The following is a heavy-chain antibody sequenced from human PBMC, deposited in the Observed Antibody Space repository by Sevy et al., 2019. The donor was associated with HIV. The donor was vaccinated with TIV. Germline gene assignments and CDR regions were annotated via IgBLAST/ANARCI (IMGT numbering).Heavy chain of an antibody. V-gene: IGHV3-21*06. CDR2: ISSSCSYI. D-gene: IGHD4-17*01. Sequence: GGSLRLSCAASGFTFSSYSMNWVRQAPGKGLEWVSSISSSCSYIYYADSVKGRFTISRDKATNSLYLQLTSLSAEATAVYYCARDVRIGDYPFDYWGQGTLVTVSS. J-gene: IGHJ4*02. CDR3: ARDVRIGDYPFDY. CDR1: GFTFSSYS.